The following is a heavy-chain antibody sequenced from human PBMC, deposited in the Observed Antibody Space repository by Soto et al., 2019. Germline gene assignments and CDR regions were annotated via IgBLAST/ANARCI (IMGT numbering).Heavy chain of an antibody. CDR2: IYYSGST. J-gene: IGHJ4*02. D-gene: IGHD6-13*01. CDR3: ARRRVEEQQLAPPFDY. V-gene: IGHV4-39*01. CDR1: GGSISSSNW. Sequence: SETLSLTCAVSGGSISSSNWWSWVRQPPGKGLEWIGSIYYSGSTYYNPSLKSRVTISVDTSKNQFSLKLSSVTAADTAVYYCARRRVEEQQLAPPFDYWGQGTLVTVSS.